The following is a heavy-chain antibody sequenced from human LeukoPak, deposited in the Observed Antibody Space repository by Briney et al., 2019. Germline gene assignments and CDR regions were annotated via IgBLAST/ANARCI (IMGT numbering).Heavy chain of an antibody. CDR2: INHSGST. CDR1: GGSFSGYY. D-gene: IGHD5-12*01. V-gene: IGHV4-34*01. CDR3: ARDHSGYSIDY. J-gene: IGHJ4*02. Sequence: SETLSLTCAVYGGSFSGYYWSWIRQPPGKGLEWIGEINHSGSTNYNPSLKSRVTISVDTSKNQFSLMLSSVTAADTAVYYCARDHSGYSIDYWGQGTLVTVSS.